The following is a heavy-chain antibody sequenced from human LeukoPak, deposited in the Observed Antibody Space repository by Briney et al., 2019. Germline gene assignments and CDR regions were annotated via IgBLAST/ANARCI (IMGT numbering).Heavy chain of an antibody. J-gene: IGHJ6*01. Sequence: PGGSLRLSCAASGFTVSSNYMSWVRQAPGKGLEWVSVIYSGGSTYYADSVKGRFTISRDNSENTLYLQMNSLRAEDTAVYYCARGSPDTAMDGWYYYGMDVWGQGTTVTVSS. CDR1: GFTVSSNY. D-gene: IGHD5-18*01. CDR3: ARGSPDTAMDGWYYYGMDV. CDR2: IYSGGST. V-gene: IGHV3-66*02.